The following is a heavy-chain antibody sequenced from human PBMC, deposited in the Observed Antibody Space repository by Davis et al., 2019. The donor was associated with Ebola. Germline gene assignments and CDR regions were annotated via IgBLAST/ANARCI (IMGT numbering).Heavy chain of an antibody. Sequence: PGGSLRLSCAASGFTFSSYAMSWVRQAPGKGLEWVSAISGSGGSTYYADSVKGRFTISRDNSKNTLYLQMNSLRAEDTAVYYCANYGTEGWSGGYYGMDVWGQGTTVTVSS. CDR2: ISGSGGST. D-gene: IGHD1-14*01. CDR3: ANYGTEGWSGGYYGMDV. CDR1: GFTFSSYA. V-gene: IGHV3-23*01. J-gene: IGHJ6*02.